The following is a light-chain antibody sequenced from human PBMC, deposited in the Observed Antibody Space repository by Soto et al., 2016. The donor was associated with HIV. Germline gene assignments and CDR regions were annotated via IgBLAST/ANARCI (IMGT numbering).Light chain of an antibody. V-gene: IGLV3-21*02. CDR2: DDS. Sequence: SYVLTQPPSVSVAPGQTARITCGGNNIGRKNVHWYQQRPGQAPLPVVYDDSDRPSGIPDRFSGSNSGNTATLTISGVEAGDEADYYCQVWDRSVVFGGGTKLTVL. CDR3: QVWDRSVV. CDR1: NIGRKN. J-gene: IGLJ2*01.